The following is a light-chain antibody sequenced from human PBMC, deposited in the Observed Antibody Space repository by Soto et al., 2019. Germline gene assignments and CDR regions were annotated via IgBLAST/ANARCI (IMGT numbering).Light chain of an antibody. CDR1: QSVSSSY. CDR3: TKYGSSLIT. V-gene: IGKV3-20*01. Sequence: LTQRPGTTSLSSVERATPSSRNSQSVSSSYLAWYQKKPGQATRLLIHDASTRATGIPARFSGSGSGTDFTLTISRLEPEEFAVYYCTKYGSSLITFGERTRLEIK. CDR2: DAS. J-gene: IGKJ5*01.